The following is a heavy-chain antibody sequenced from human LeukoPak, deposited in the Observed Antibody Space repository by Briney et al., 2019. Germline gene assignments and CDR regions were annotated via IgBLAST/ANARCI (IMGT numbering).Heavy chain of an antibody. CDR3: ARGLSDGEIRGGYYYYYMDV. Sequence: SETLSLTCAVYGGSFSGYYWSWIRQPPGKGLEWIGEINHSGSTNYNPSLKSRVTISVDTSKNQFSLKLSSVTAADTAVYYCARGLSDGEIRGGYYYYYMDVWGKGTTVTVSS. CDR1: GGSFSGYY. V-gene: IGHV4-34*01. D-gene: IGHD3-10*01. J-gene: IGHJ6*03. CDR2: INHSGST.